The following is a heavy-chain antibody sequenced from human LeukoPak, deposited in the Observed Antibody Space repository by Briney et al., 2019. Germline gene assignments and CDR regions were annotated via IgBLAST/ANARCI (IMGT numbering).Heavy chain of an antibody. V-gene: IGHV4-59*01. CDR2: IYYTGST. CDR3: ARWGSIAVARFDY. D-gene: IGHD6-6*01. CDR1: GGSISNYY. Sequence: SETLSLTCTVSGGSISNYYWSWIRQPPGKGLEWIGYIYYTGSTNYNPSLTSRVNISVDTSKNQFSPNLTSVTAADTAVYYCARWGSIAVARFDYWGQGTLVTVSS. J-gene: IGHJ4*02.